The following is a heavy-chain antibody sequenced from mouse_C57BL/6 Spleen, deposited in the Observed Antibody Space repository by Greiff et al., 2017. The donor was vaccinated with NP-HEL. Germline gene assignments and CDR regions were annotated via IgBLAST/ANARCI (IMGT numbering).Heavy chain of an antibody. CDR1: GFTFSSYG. D-gene: IGHD2-1*01. CDR2: ISSGGSYT. CDR3: ARLGIYYGNSFDY. Sequence: EVQLVESGGDLVKPGGSLKLSCAASGFTFSSYGMSWVRQTPDKRLEWVATISSGGSYTYYPDSVKGRFTISRDNAKNTLYLQMSSLKSEDTAMYYCARLGIYYGNSFDYWGQGTTLTVSS. V-gene: IGHV5-6*01. J-gene: IGHJ2*01.